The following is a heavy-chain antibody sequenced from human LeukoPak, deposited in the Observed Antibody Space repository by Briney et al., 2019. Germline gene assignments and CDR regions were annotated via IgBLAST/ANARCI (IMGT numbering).Heavy chain of an antibody. CDR1: GFTFSSYW. J-gene: IGHJ4*02. V-gene: IGHV4-34*01. D-gene: IGHD6-13*01. Sequence: GSLRLSCAASGFTFSSYWMSWVRQPPGKGLEWIGEINHSGSTNYSPSLKSRVTISVDTSKNQFSLKLSSVTAADTAVYYCARSRGYSSSWYYWGQGTLVTVSS. CDR2: INHSGST. CDR3: ARSRGYSSSWYY.